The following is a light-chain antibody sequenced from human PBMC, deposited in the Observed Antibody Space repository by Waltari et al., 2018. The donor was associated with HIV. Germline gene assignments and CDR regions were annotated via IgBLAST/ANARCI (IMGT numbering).Light chain of an antibody. CDR3: SSYADTNNVL. Sequence: QSALTQPPSPSGSPGPSVTPPCTGTSSDVGGFDSVSWYQQPPAKAPKLLIYAVNRRPSGVPDRFSGSKSGNTASLTVSGLQTEDEADYYCSSYADTNNVLFGGGTKLTVL. V-gene: IGLV2-8*01. CDR2: AVN. CDR1: SSDVGGFDS. J-gene: IGLJ3*02.